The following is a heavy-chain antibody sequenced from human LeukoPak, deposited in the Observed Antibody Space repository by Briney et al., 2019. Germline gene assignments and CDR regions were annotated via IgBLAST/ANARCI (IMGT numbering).Heavy chain of an antibody. CDR2: ISWNSGSI. CDR1: GLTFDDYA. Sequence: GGSLRLSCAASGLTFDDYAMHWVRQAPGKGLEWVSGISWNSGSIGYADSVKGRFTISRDNAKNSLYLQMNSLRAEDTALYYCAKGVEMATISPSFDYWGQGTLVTVSS. J-gene: IGHJ4*02. D-gene: IGHD5-24*01. CDR3: AKGVEMATISPSFDY. V-gene: IGHV3-9*01.